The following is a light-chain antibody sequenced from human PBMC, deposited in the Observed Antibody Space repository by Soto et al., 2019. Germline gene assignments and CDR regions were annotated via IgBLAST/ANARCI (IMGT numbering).Light chain of an antibody. CDR3: QQYYSDAWT. V-gene: IGKV1-8*01. Sequence: AIRMTQSPSSLSASTGDRVNITCRASQGISSYLAWYQQKPGKAPNLLIYAASTLQSGVPSRFSGSGSGTDFTLSISCLQSGDFATYYCQQYYSDAWTFGEGTKVEIK. CDR2: AAS. J-gene: IGKJ1*01. CDR1: QGISSY.